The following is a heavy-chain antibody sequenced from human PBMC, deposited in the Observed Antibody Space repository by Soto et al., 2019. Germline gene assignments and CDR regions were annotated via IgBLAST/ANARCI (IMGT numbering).Heavy chain of an antibody. J-gene: IGHJ4*02. Sequence: EGQLVESGGGLVKPGGSLRLSCAASGFSFSSYSLNWVRQAPGEGLEWVSSITSSSTYIHYADSVKGRFTISRDNAKKSLYLQMNSLRAEDTAVYYCARDNNFFDSGSGVDYWGQGTLVTVSS. V-gene: IGHV3-21*01. CDR1: GFSFSSYS. D-gene: IGHD3-10*01. CDR3: ARDNNFFDSGSGVDY. CDR2: ITSSSTYI.